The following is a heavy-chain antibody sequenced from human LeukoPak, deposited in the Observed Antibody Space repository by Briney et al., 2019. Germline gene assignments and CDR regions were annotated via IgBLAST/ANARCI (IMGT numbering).Heavy chain of an antibody. Sequence: PSETLSLTCTVSGDSISSSHWWSWVRQSPGKGLEWIGEIYHSGNTNYNPSLKSRVAISLDESTNQFSLRLTSVTAADTAVYYCAKSNGYGLIDIWGQGTMVTVSS. CDR1: GDSISSSHW. D-gene: IGHD3-22*01. CDR2: IYHSGNT. CDR3: AKSNGYGLIDI. V-gene: IGHV4-4*02. J-gene: IGHJ3*02.